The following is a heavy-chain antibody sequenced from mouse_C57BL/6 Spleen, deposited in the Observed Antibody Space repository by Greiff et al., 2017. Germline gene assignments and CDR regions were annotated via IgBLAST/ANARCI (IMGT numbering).Heavy chain of an antibody. CDR2: ISSGSSTI. J-gene: IGHJ2*01. V-gene: IGHV5-17*01. CDR1: GFTFSDYG. Sequence: EVKLVESGGGLVKPGGSLKLSCAASGFTFSDYGMPWVRQAPEKGLEWVAYISSGSSTIYYADTVKGRFTISRDNAKNTLFLQMTSLRSEDTAMYYCAREVLRSYYFDYWGQGTTLTVSS. CDR3: AREVLRSYYFDY. D-gene: IGHD1-1*01.